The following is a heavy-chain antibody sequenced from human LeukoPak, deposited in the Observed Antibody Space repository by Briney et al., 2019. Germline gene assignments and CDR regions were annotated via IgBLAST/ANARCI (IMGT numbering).Heavy chain of an antibody. D-gene: IGHD3-9*01. V-gene: IGHV3-23*01. CDR3: ATLTGDYYYSYYMDV. J-gene: IGHJ6*03. CDR2: ISGSGGST. Sequence: PGGTLRLSCAASGFTFSSYGMSWVRQAPGKGLEWVSAISGSGGSTYYADSVKGRFTISRDNSKNALYLQMNSLRAEDTATYYCATLTGDYYYSYYMDVWGKGTTVTVSS. CDR1: GFTFSSYG.